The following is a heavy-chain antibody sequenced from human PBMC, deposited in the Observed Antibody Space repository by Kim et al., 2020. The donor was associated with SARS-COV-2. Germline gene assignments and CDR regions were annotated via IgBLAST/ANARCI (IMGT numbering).Heavy chain of an antibody. CDR3: ATLMDV. V-gene: IGHV3-74*01. J-gene: IGHJ6*03. Sequence: NSEGGQPGHADPLKGRCNISKDSAKNTLYLQMTSLRAEDTAVYYCATLMDVWGKGTTVTVSS. CDR2: NSEGGQP.